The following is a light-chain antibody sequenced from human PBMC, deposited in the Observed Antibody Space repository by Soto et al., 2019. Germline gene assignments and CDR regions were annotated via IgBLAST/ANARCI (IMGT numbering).Light chain of an antibody. CDR2: DAS. V-gene: IGKV1-33*01. CDR3: QQYDNLPLT. Sequence: DIQMTQSPSSLSASVGDRITITCQASQDISKYLNWYQHKPGKAPKLLIYDASNFETGVPSRFSGSGSGTEFTFTISILQPEDIATYYCQQYDNLPLTFGGGTKVDIK. J-gene: IGKJ4*01. CDR1: QDISKY.